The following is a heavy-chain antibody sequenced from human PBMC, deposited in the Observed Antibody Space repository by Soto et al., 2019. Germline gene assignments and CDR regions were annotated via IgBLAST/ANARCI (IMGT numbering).Heavy chain of an antibody. V-gene: IGHV4-59*01. Sequence: SETLSLTCTVPGGSISSYYWSWIRQTPGKGLEWIGYISNSGSTNYNPSLKSRVTISIDTSKNQFSLKLNSVTAADTAVYYCARGLWFGESIWGQGTLVTVSS. CDR3: ARGLWFGESI. CDR1: GGSISSYY. CDR2: ISNSGST. J-gene: IGHJ4*02. D-gene: IGHD3-10*01.